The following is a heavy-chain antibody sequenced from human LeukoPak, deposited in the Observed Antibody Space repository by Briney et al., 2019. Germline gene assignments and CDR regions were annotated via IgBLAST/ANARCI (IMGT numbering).Heavy chain of an antibody. J-gene: IGHJ5*02. CDR3: ARDVHGDYGSGWFDP. CDR2: IMPLFGTA. Sequence: SVKVSCKTSGGTFNNSAISWVRQAPGQGLEWLGGIMPLFGTAGYAQKFQGRVTSTKDESTRTVYLELTSLTSDDTAVYYCARDVHGDYGSGWFDPWAQGTLVSVSS. D-gene: IGHD4-17*01. V-gene: IGHV1-69*05. CDR1: GGTFNNSA.